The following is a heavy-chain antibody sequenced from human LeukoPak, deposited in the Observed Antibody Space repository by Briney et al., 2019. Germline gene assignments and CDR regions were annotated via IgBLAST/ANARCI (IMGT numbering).Heavy chain of an antibody. CDR1: GGSVSYYY. CDR2: IYYSGST. CDR3: ARLVAGYCSSTSCHRGGFDI. D-gene: IGHD2-2*01. V-gene: IGHV4-59*08. Sequence: KPSETLALTCTGSGGSVSYYYWSRIRQPPGKGLEGIGYIYYSGSTNYSPSLKSRVTISVDTSKNQFSLKLSSVTAADTAVYYCARLVAGYCSSTSCHRGGFDIWGQGTMVTVSS. J-gene: IGHJ3*02.